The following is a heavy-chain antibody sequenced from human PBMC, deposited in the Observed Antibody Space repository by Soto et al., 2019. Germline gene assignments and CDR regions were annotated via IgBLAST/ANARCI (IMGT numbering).Heavy chain of an antibody. J-gene: IGHJ4*02. Sequence: EVQVVVAGGGLVQPGGSLKLSCAASGVTFSGSAMHWVRQASGKGLEWVGRIRSKANSYATAYVASVKGRFTMSRDDSKNTAYLQMNSLKTEDTAVYYCTTRGDGYNADFDYGGQGTLVTVSS. D-gene: IGHD5-12*01. CDR3: TTRGDGYNADFDY. CDR2: IRSKANSYAT. V-gene: IGHV3-73*01. CDR1: GVTFSGSA.